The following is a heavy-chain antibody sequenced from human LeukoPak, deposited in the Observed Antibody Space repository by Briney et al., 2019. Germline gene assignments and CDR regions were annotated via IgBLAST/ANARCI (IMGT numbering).Heavy chain of an antibody. CDR1: GFTFSYYA. V-gene: IGHV3-30*18. CDR3: TKGAGSAYSLDYVS. CDR2: IGDDENIK. Sequence: PGRSLRLSCAASGFTFSYYAMHWVRQAPGEGLEWVAVIGDDENIKYYGDSVKGRFTISRDNSKNTLYLQMNSLRPEDTAMYYCTKGAGSAYSLDYVSWGQGTLVTVSS. D-gene: IGHD3-16*01. J-gene: IGHJ4*02.